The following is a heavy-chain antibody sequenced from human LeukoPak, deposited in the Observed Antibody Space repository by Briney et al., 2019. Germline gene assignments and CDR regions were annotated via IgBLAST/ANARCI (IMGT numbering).Heavy chain of an antibody. J-gene: IGHJ4*02. CDR1: GGSFSGYY. D-gene: IGHD3-10*01. V-gene: IGHV4-34*01. Sequence: SGTLSLTCAVYGGSFSGYYWSWIRQPPGKGLEWIGEINHSGSTNYNPSLKSRVTISVDTSKNQFSLKLSSVTAADTAVYYCARRYYGSGSSIDYWGQGTLVTVSS. CDR2: INHSGST. CDR3: ARRYYGSGSSIDY.